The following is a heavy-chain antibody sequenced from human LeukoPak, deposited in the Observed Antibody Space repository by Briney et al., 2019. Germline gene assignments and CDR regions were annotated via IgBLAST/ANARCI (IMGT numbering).Heavy chain of an antibody. CDR3: ARDATYGSGSYYKGKFNWFDP. D-gene: IGHD3-10*01. V-gene: IGHV3-48*03. J-gene: IGHJ5*02. Sequence: PGGSLRLSCAASGFTFSSYEMNWVRQAPGKGLEWVSYISSSGSTIYYADSVKGRFTTSRDNAKNSLYLQMNSLRAEDTAVYYCARDATYGSGSYYKGKFNWFDPWGQGTLVTVSS. CDR2: ISSSGSTI. CDR1: GFTFSSYE.